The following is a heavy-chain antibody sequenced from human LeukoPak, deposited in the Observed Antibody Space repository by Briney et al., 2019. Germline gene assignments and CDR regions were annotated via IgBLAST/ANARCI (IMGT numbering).Heavy chain of an antibody. J-gene: IGHJ3*02. CDR2: IRSKANSYAT. V-gene: IGHV3-73*01. D-gene: IGHD6-19*01. Sequence: GGSLRLSCAASGFAFSGSAMHWVRQASGKGLEWVGRIRSKANSYATAYAASVKGRFTISRDDSKNTAYLQMNSLKTEDTAVYYCTRSLRYSSGWRYAFDIWGQGTMVTVSS. CDR3: TRSLRYSSGWRYAFDI. CDR1: GFAFSGSA.